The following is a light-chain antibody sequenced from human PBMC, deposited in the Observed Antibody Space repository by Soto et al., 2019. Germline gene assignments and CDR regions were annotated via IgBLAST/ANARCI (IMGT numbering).Light chain of an antibody. V-gene: IGKV1-5*02. CDR2: DAS. J-gene: IGKJ1*01. CDR1: QSISSW. CDR3: QQYNSWT. Sequence: DIQMTQSPSTLSASVGDRVTIICRASQSISSWLAWYQQKPGKAPKLLIYDASGLESGVPSRFSGSGSGTEFTLTISSLQPDDFATYYCQQYNSWTFGQGTKVDI.